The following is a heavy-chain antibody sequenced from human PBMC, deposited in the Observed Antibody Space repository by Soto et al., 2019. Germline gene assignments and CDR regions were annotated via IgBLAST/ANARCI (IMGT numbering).Heavy chain of an antibody. J-gene: IGHJ4*02. CDR1: GFTFNTYS. CDR3: ARDDNPKYGLV. D-gene: IGHD1-20*01. CDR2: ITSSGTHT. V-gene: IGHV3-21*01. Sequence: GGSLRLSCAASGFTFNTYSMSWVRQAPGKGLEWVSSITSSGTHTYYADSLKGRFTISRDNAKNSLHLQMNNLRVDDTAVYYCARDDNPKYGLVWGRGTLVTVSS.